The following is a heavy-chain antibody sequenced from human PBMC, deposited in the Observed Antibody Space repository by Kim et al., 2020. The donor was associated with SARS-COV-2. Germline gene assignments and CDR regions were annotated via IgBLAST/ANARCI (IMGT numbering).Heavy chain of an antibody. CDR2: IGTAGDT. CDR3: ARGHWGGGGELLYSYYFDY. V-gene: IGHV3-13*01. J-gene: IGHJ4*02. CDR1: GFTFSSYD. Sequence: GESLRLSCAASGFTFSSYDMHWVRQATGKGLEWVSAIGTAGDTYYPGSVKGRFTISRENAKNSLYLQMNSLRAGDTAVYYCARGHWGGGGELLYSYYFDYWGQGTLVTVSS. D-gene: IGHD3-10*01.